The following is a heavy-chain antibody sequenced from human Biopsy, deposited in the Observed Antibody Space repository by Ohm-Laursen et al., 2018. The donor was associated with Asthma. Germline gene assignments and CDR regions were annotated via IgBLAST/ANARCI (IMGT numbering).Heavy chain of an antibody. V-gene: IGHV3-53*01. J-gene: IGHJ4*02. D-gene: IGHD3-22*01. Sequence: SLRLSCAASGFAVSRDYMFWVRQAPGKGLEWVSVIYSGGTSHTADYVRGRFTISRDYSKNTLYLQMHSLRAEDTAVYYRARGDSSNWSHYYFDYWGQGTLVTVSS. CDR2: IYSGGTS. CDR1: GFAVSRDY. CDR3: ARGDSSNWSHYYFDY.